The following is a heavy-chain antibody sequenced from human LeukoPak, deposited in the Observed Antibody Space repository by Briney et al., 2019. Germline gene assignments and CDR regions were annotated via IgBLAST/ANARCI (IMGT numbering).Heavy chain of an antibody. D-gene: IGHD3-22*01. Sequence: GRSLRLSCAASGFTFSSYGMHWVRQAPGKGLEWVAVIWYDGSNKYYADSVEGRFTISRDNSKNTLYLQMNSLRAEDTAVYYCAKGPGEDSSGYYPKIDYWGQGTLVTVSS. J-gene: IGHJ4*02. V-gene: IGHV3-33*06. CDR3: AKGPGEDSSGYYPKIDY. CDR2: IWYDGSNK. CDR1: GFTFSSYG.